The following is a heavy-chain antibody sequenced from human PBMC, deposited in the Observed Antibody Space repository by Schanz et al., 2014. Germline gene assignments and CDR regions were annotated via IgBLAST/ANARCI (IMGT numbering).Heavy chain of an antibody. CDR1: GITFSGCG. CDR2: ISSSSSTI. J-gene: IGHJ4*02. CDR3: AREGERKGMLPYYFDY. V-gene: IGHV3-48*02. D-gene: IGHD3-10*01. Sequence: EVQLVESGGGVVQPGGSLRLSCATSGITFSGCGMHWVRQAPGKGLEWVSFISSSSSTIYYADSVKGRFTISRDNAKNSLYLQMNSLRDEDTAVYYCAREGERKGMLPYYFDYWGQGALVTVSS.